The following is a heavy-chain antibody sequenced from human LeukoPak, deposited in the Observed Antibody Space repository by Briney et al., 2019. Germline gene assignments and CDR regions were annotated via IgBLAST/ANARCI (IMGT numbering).Heavy chain of an antibody. Sequence: PGRSLRLSCAASGFTFSSYGMHWVRQAPGKGLEWEAVIWYDGSNKYYADSVKGRFTISRDNSKNTLYLQMNSLRAEDTAVYYCAKDIQQRLGGGYFDYSGPGTLVTVSS. D-gene: IGHD6-19*01. CDR2: IWYDGSNK. J-gene: IGHJ4*02. V-gene: IGHV3-33*06. CDR1: GFTFSSYG. CDR3: AKDIQQRLGGGYFDY.